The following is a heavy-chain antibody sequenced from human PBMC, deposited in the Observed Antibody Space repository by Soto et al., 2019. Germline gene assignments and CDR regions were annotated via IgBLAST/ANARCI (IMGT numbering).Heavy chain of an antibody. D-gene: IGHD3-3*01. J-gene: IGHJ4*02. Sequence: EVQLVESGAGLVQPGGSLRLSCAASGFTFSSYAMHWVRQAPGKGLEYVSAISSNGGSTYYADSVKGRFPISRDNSKNTVYLQMGSLRAEDMAVYYCARTYYDFWSGYPQGYFDYWGQGTLVTVSS. CDR2: ISSNGGST. V-gene: IGHV3-64*02. CDR1: GFTFSSYA. CDR3: ARTYYDFWSGYPQGYFDY.